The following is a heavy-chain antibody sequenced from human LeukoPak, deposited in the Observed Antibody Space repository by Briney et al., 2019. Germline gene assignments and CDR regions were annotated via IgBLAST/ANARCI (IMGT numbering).Heavy chain of an antibody. D-gene: IGHD1-26*01. CDR3: ARFKGGTGFDY. J-gene: IGHJ4*02. CDR1: GGSVTTTGFD. Sequence: SETLSLTCTVSGGSVTTTGFDWAWIRQPPGKGLEWIATISSSGKAYYYPSLMSRVTISVDTSKNQFSLDVTSVTAADTGLFYCARFKGGTGFDYWGRGILVIVS. V-gene: IGHV4-39*01. CDR2: ISSSGKA.